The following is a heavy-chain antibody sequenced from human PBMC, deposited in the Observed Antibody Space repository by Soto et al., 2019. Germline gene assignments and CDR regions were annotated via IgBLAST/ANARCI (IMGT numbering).Heavy chain of an antibody. J-gene: IGHJ4*02. D-gene: IGHD6-13*01. V-gene: IGHV4-59*08. CDR3: ARLYSSSWYYFDY. CDR2: IYYSGST. Sequence: PSETLSLTCTVSGASISSYYWSWIRQPPGKGLEWIGYIYYSGSTNYNPSLKSRVTISVDTSKNQFSLKLSSVTAADTAVYYCARLYSSSWYYFDYWGQGTLVTVSS. CDR1: GASISSYY.